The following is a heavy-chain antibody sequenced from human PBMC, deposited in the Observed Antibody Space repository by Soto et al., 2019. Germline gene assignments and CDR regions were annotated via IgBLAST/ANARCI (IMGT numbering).Heavy chain of an antibody. D-gene: IGHD3-16*01. J-gene: IGHJ6*03. Sequence: ASVKVSCKASGYTFTSYAMNWVRQAPGQGLEWMGWINTNTGNPTYAQGFTGRFVFSLDTSVSTAYLQISSLKAEDTAVYYCARVPRGMWGSPWGYYYYYMDVWGKGTTVTVSS. V-gene: IGHV7-4-1*02. CDR2: INTNTGNP. CDR3: ARVPRGMWGSPWGYYYYYMDV. CDR1: GYTFTSYA.